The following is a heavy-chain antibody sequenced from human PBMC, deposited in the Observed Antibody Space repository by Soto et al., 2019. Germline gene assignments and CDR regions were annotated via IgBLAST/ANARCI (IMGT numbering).Heavy chain of an antibody. J-gene: IGHJ6*02. D-gene: IGHD2-15*01. V-gene: IGHV1-69*13. CDR3: ASLLARVDRYYYYGMDV. CDR1: GGTFSSYA. Sequence: SVKVSCKASGGTFSSYAISWVRQAPGQGLEWMGGIIPIFGTANYAQKFQGRVTITADESTSTAYMELSSLRSEDTAVYYCASLLARVDRYYYYGMDVWGQGTTVTVSS. CDR2: IIPIFGTA.